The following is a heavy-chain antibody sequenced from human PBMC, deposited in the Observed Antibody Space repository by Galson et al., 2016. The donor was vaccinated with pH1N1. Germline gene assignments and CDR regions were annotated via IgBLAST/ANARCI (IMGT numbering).Heavy chain of an antibody. Sequence: SVKVSCKASGYTFTSYGISWVRQAPGQGLEWMGWISGYNGNTNYAQKVQGGVTMTTDKSTSTTYMELRSLRSDDTAVYYCAREGYCSGGSCYSGASDYWGQGTLVTVSS. V-gene: IGHV1-18*01. CDR1: GYTFTSYG. CDR3: AREGYCSGGSCYSGASDY. CDR2: ISGYNGNT. D-gene: IGHD2-15*01. J-gene: IGHJ4*02.